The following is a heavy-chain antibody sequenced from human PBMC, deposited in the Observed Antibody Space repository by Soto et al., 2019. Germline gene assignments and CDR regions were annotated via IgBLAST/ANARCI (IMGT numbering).Heavy chain of an antibody. CDR3: ARLDIAAAAPLSYYYGMDV. Sequence: SETLSLTCTVSGGSISSYYWSWIRQPPGKGLEWIGYIYYSGSTNYNPSLKSRVTISVDTSKNQFSLKLSSVTAADTAVYYCARLDIAAAAPLSYYYGMDVWGQGTTVTVSS. CDR1: GGSISSYY. CDR2: IYYSGST. J-gene: IGHJ6*02. D-gene: IGHD6-13*01. V-gene: IGHV4-59*08.